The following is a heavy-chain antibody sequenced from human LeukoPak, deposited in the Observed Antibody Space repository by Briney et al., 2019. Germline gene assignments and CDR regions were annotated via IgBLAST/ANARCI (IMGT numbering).Heavy chain of an antibody. CDR1: GFTFSSYE. D-gene: IGHD3-16*01. Sequence: PGGSLRLSCAASGFTFSSYEMNWVRQAAGKGLEWVSYISSSGSNIFYADFVKGRFTISRDNAKNSLYLQMNSLRAEDTAVYYCARDRMGEADAFDIWGQGTMVTVSS. CDR3: ARDRMGEADAFDI. CDR2: ISSSGSNI. J-gene: IGHJ3*02. V-gene: IGHV3-48*03.